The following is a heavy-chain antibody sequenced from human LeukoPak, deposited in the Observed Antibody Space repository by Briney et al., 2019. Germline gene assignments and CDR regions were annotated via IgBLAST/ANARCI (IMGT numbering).Heavy chain of an antibody. CDR1: GGSFSGYY. J-gene: IGHJ4*02. CDR2: INHSGST. Sequence: SETLSLTCAVYGGSFSGYYWSWIRQPPGKGLEWIGEINHSGSTNYNPSLKSRVTISVDTSKNQFSLKLSSVTAADTAVYYCASAWRLDYWGQGTLVTVSS. V-gene: IGHV4-34*01. CDR3: ASAWRLDY.